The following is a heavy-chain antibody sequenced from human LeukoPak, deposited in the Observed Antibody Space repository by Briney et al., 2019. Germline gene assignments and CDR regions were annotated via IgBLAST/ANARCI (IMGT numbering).Heavy chain of an antibody. Sequence: SETLSRTCTVSGGSISSYYWSWIRQPPGKGLEWIGYIYYSGSTNYNPSLKSRVTISVDTSKNQFSLKLSSVTAADTAVYYCARHARYCSSTSCYSGYYYGMDVWGQGTTVTVSS. CDR1: GGSISSYY. D-gene: IGHD2-2*02. CDR3: ARHARYCSSTSCYSGYYYGMDV. V-gene: IGHV4-59*08. J-gene: IGHJ6*02. CDR2: IYYSGST.